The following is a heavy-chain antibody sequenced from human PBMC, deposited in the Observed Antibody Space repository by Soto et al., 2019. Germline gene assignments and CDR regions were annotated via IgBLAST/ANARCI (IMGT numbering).Heavy chain of an antibody. D-gene: IGHD3-16*01. CDR1: GFTFSGFG. Sequence: VGSLRLSCAASGFTFSGFGMHWVRQAPGKGLEWVAIIWYDGSDKYYADSVKGRFTISRDNSKNTLYLQMNSLRAEDTAVYHCAFGNLSYYFDYWGQGTPVTVSS. CDR2: IWYDGSDK. J-gene: IGHJ4*02. CDR3: AFGNLSYYFDY. V-gene: IGHV3-33*01.